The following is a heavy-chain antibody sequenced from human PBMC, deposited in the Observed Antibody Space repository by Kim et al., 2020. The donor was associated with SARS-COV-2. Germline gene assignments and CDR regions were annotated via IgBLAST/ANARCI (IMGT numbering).Heavy chain of an antibody. CDR2: IYHSGST. V-gene: IGHV4-4*02. Sequence: SETLSLTCAVSGGSISSSNWWSWVRQPPGKGLEWIGEIYHSGSTNYNPSLKSRVTISVDKSKNQFSLKLSSVTAADTAVYYCASLDAYSGSPGTFDYWGQGTLVTVSS. J-gene: IGHJ4*02. D-gene: IGHD1-26*01. CDR1: GGSISSSNW. CDR3: ASLDAYSGSPGTFDY.